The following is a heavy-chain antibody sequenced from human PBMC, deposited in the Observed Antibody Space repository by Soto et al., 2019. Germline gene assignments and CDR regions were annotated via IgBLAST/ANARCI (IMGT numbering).Heavy chain of an antibody. CDR1: GLSISSYY. Sequence: SDTLALTCPVSGLSISSYYLRWIRQPAGKGLEWIGRIYTSGSTNYNPSLKSRVTMSVDTSKNQFSLKLSSVTAADTAVYYCVGYGDYLGARWGQGNLVTVSS. CDR3: VGYGDYLGAR. CDR2: IYTSGST. V-gene: IGHV4-4*07. J-gene: IGHJ4*02. D-gene: IGHD4-17*01.